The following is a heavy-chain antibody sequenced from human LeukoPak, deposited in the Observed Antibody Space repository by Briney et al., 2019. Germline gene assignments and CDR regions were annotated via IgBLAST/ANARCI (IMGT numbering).Heavy chain of an antibody. CDR1: GFTFSTYA. CDR2: ISGSGVST. D-gene: IGHD6-13*01. V-gene: IGHV3-23*01. J-gene: IGHJ6*02. CDR3: AKGHSSSWSYYVMDV. Sequence: GGSLRLSCAASGFTFSTYAMSWVRQAPGKGLEWVSGISGSGVSTYHADSVKGRFTISRDNSKNTVYPQMNSLRAEDTAQYYCAKGHSSSWSYYVMDVWGQGTTVTVSS.